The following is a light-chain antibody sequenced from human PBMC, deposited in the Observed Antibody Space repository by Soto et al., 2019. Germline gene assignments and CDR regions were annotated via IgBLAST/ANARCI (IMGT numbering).Light chain of an antibody. CDR1: SGDITDNKY. Sequence: QSVLTQPPSASGSPGQSVTISCTGTSGDITDNKYVSWFQQHPGKAPKLLIYEINKRPSGVPHRFSGSKSGNTASLTVSGLQAEDEADYYCSSYGGSNNVVFGGGTKLTVL. V-gene: IGLV2-8*01. CDR3: SSYGGSNNVV. J-gene: IGLJ3*02. CDR2: EIN.